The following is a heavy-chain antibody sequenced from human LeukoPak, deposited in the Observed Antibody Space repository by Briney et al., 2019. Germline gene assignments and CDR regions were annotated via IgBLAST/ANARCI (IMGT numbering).Heavy chain of an antibody. Sequence: SETLSLTCTVSGDSISSGHYYWGWIRQPPGKGLEWIGSIYYSGSTYYNPSLKSRVTISVDTSKNQFSLKLSSVTAADTAVYYCARDLRYDSSGYYLSYYYYYYMDVWGKGTTVTVSS. CDR3: ARDLRYDSSGYYLSYYYYYYMDV. D-gene: IGHD3-22*01. J-gene: IGHJ6*03. V-gene: IGHV4-39*07. CDR2: IYYSGST. CDR1: GDSISSGHYY.